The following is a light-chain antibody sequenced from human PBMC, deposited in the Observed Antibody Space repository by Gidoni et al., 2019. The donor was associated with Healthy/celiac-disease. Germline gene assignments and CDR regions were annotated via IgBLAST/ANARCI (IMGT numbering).Light chain of an antibody. J-gene: IGLJ2*01. CDR2: EDS. Sequence: SYDLTQPPSVSVSPGQTARITCSGDALPKKYAYWYQQKSGQAPVLVIYEDSKRPSVIPARFSGSSSGTMATLTISGAQVEDEADYYCYSTDSSGNHRVFGGGTKLTVL. CDR1: ALPKKY. V-gene: IGLV3-10*01. CDR3: YSTDSSGNHRV.